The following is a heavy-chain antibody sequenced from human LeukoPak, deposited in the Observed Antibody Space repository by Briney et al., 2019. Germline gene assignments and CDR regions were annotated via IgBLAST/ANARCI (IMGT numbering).Heavy chain of an antibody. V-gene: IGHV4-39*01. CDR2: IYYSGST. Sequence: SETLSLTCTVSGGSISSSSYYWGWIRQPPGKGLEWIGSIYYSGSTYYNPSLKSRVTISVDTSKNQFSLKLSSVPAADTAVYYCARMYYYDSSGPTALDYWGQGTLVTVSS. CDR3: ARMYYYDSSGPTALDY. D-gene: IGHD3-22*01. CDR1: GGSISSSSYY. J-gene: IGHJ4*02.